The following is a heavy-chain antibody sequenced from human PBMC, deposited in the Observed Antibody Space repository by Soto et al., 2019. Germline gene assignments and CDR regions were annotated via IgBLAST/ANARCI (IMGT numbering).Heavy chain of an antibody. V-gene: IGHV3-30*18. CDR2: ISYDGSNK. J-gene: IGHJ6*03. Sequence: QVQLVESGGGVVQPGRSLRLSCAASGFTFSSYGMHWVRQAPGKGLEWVAVISYDGSNKYYADSVKGRFTISRDNSKNTLYLQMNSLRAEDTALYYCAKDGAPGAVAGTGFYYYYYMDVWGKGTTVTVSS. CDR3: AKDGAPGAVAGTGFYYYYYMDV. D-gene: IGHD6-19*01. CDR1: GFTFSSYG.